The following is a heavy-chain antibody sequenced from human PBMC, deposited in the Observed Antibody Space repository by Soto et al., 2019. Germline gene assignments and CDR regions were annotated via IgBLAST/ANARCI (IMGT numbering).Heavy chain of an antibody. Sequence: SETLSLTCTVPGASISSHYWSCIRHPLGKGLECVGFIFHSGSTNCNPSLKSRVTFLVDTSKNQFSLKLTSVTAADTAVYYCARDQNGSPNFDPCGQGTLVTVSS. CDR1: GASISSHY. J-gene: IGHJ5*02. CDR3: ARDQNGSPNFDP. CDR2: IFHSGST. D-gene: IGHD1-26*01. V-gene: IGHV4-59*11.